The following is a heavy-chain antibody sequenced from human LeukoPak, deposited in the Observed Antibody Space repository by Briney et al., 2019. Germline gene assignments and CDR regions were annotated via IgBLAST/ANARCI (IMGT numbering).Heavy chain of an antibody. CDR3: ARVTVAATQRSFDY. J-gene: IGHJ4*02. D-gene: IGHD2-15*01. V-gene: IGHV1-18*01. CDR2: ISAYNGNT. CDR1: GYTFTRYG. Sequence: GASVKVSCKASGYTFTRYGISWERQAPGQGLEWMGWISAYNGNTNYAQKLQGRVTMTTDTSTSTAYMELRSLRSDDTAVYYCARVTVAATQRSFDYWGQGTLVTVSS.